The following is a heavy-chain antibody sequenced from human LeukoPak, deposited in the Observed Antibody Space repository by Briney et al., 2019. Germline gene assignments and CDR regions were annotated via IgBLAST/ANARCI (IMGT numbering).Heavy chain of an antibody. J-gene: IGHJ4*02. V-gene: IGHV3-48*03. Sequence: GGSLRLSCAASGITLDNYEMNWVRQAPGKGLEWVAHITSSGDSIFYADSVKGRFTIPRDNAKNSLYLQMHRLSAEDTAVYYCATKVAGTSHFSYWGQGTRVAVSS. CDR3: ATKVAGTSHFSY. D-gene: IGHD6-19*01. CDR1: GITLDNYE. CDR2: ITSSGDSI.